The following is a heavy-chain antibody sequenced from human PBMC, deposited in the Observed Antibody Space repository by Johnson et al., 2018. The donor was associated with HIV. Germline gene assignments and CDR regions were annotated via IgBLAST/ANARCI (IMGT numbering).Heavy chain of an antibody. Sequence: QVQLVESGGGVVQPGGSLRLSCAASGFTFSRYGMHWVRQAPGKGLEWVAFIRYDGSKKYYADSVKGRFTISRDNSKNTLYLQMNSLRAEDTAVYHCAKGTAVVVTAHDAFYIWGQGTMVTVSS. V-gene: IGHV3-30*02. CDR3: AKGTAVVVTAHDAFYI. CDR2: IRYDGSKK. CDR1: GFTFSRYG. J-gene: IGHJ3*02. D-gene: IGHD2-21*02.